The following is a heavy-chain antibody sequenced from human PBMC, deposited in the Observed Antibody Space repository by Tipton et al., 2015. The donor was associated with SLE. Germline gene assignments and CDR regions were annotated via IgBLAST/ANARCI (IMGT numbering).Heavy chain of an antibody. CDR2: ISSSSSYI. J-gene: IGHJ3*02. V-gene: IGHV3-21*01. D-gene: IGHD3-3*01. Sequence: SLRLSCAASGFTFSSYSMNWVRQAPGKGLEWVSFISSSSSYIYYADSVKGRFTISRDNAKNSLYLQMNSLRAEDTAVYYCARDQITIFGVGDAFDIWGQGTMVTVSS. CDR1: GFTFSSYS. CDR3: ARDQITIFGVGDAFDI.